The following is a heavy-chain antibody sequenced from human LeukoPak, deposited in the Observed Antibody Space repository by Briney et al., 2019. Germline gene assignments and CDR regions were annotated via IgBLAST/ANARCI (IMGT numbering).Heavy chain of an antibody. CDR3: ARGKGYYYDSSGPLFWFDP. J-gene: IGHJ5*02. CDR2: IIPIFGTA. D-gene: IGHD3-22*01. V-gene: IGHV1-69*05. CDR1: GGTFSSYA. Sequence: ASVKVSCKASGGTFSSYAISWVRQAPGQGLEGRGGIIPIFGTANYAQKFQGRVTITTDESTSTAYMELSSLRSEATAVYYCARGKGYYYDSSGPLFWFDPWGQGTLVTVSS.